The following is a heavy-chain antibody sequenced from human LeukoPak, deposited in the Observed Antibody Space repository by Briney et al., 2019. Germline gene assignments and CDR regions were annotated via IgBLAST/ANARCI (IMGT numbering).Heavy chain of an antibody. Sequence: PSETLSLTCTVSGGSISSYYWSWIRQPPGKGLEGSGYIYYSGSTNYNPSLKSRVTISVDTSKNQFSLKLSSVTAADTAVYYCARGAISSGWYFDYWGQGTLVTVSS. J-gene: IGHJ4*02. CDR1: GGSISSYY. V-gene: IGHV4-59*01. CDR2: IYYSGST. D-gene: IGHD6-19*01. CDR3: ARGAISSGWYFDY.